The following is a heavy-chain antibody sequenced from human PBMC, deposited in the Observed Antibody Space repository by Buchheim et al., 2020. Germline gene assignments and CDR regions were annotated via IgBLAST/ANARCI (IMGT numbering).Heavy chain of an antibody. CDR3: ATYYDILTGYYSHY. V-gene: IGHV3-7*01. Sequence: EVQLVESGGGLVQPGGSLRLSCATSGFTFSDYWMSWVRQAPGKGLEWVANIKQDGSEKYYVDSVKGRFTISRDNAKNSLYLQMNSLRAEDTAVYYCATYYDILTGYYSHYWGQGTL. CDR1: GFTFSDYW. J-gene: IGHJ4*02. D-gene: IGHD3-9*01. CDR2: IKQDGSEK.